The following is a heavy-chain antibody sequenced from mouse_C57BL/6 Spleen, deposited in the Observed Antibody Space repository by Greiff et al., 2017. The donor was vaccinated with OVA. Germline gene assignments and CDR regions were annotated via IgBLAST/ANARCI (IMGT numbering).Heavy chain of an antibody. Sequence: DVMLVESGGGLVKPGGSLKLSCAASGFTFSDYGMHWVRQAPEKGLEWVAYISSGSSTIYYADTVKGRFTISSDNAKNPLFLQMTSLRSEDTTMYYCARQVPYYYAMDYWGQGTSVTVSS. CDR3: ARQVPYYYAMDY. J-gene: IGHJ4*01. CDR1: GFTFSDYG. CDR2: ISSGSSTI. V-gene: IGHV5-17*01.